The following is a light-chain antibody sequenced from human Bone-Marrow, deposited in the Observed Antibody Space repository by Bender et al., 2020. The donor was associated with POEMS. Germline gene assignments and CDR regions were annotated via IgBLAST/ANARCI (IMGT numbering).Light chain of an antibody. CDR1: SSDVGSYNL. CDR2: EVT. CDR3: CSYAGSSSYV. V-gene: IGLV2-23*02. Sequence: QSALTQPASVSGSPGQSITISCTGTSSDVGSYNLVSWYQQHPDKAPKLMIYEVTKRPSRVSNRFSGSKSGNTASLTISGLQAEDEADYYCCSYAGSSSYVFGTGTKVTVL. J-gene: IGLJ1*01.